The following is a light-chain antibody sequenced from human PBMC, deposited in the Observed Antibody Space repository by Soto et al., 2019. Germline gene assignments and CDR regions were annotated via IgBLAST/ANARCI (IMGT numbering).Light chain of an antibody. CDR2: GAS. J-gene: IGKJ1*01. CDR3: QHTFNSPPWT. CDR1: QNIDMY. Sequence: DIHMTQSPSSLSASVGDTFTITCRASQNIDMYLNWYQQKPGKAPRVLISGASNLQSGAPSRFSGSGSGTDFTLTISSLQSEDFASYFCQHTFNSPPWTFGQGTKVDI. V-gene: IGKV1-39*01.